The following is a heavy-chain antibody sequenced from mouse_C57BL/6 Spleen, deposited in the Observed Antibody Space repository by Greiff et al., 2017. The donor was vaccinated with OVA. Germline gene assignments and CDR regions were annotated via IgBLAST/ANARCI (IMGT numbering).Heavy chain of an antibody. CDR1: GYTFTSYW. CDR2: IYPSDSET. Sequence: QVQLQQPGAELVRPGSSVKLSCKASGYTFTSYWMDWVKQRPGQGLEWIGNIYPSDSETHYNQKFKDKATFTVDKSSSTAYMQLSSLTSEDSAVYYCAREEGYYGSSSYWGQGTTLTGSS. D-gene: IGHD1-1*01. V-gene: IGHV1-61*01. J-gene: IGHJ2*01. CDR3: AREEGYYGSSSY.